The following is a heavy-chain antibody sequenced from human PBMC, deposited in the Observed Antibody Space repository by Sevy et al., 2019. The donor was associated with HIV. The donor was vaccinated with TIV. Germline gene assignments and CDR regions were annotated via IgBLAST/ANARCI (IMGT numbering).Heavy chain of an antibody. CDR1: GFTFSNYR. J-gene: IGHJ4*02. CDR2: ISSDGSIT. V-gene: IGHV3-74*01. Sequence: GGSLRLSCAASGFTFSNYRMHWVRQAPGKGLVWVSRISSDGSITNYADSVKGRFTISRDNAKNTMYLQMNSLRAEDTAVYYCSRGGEYSYGEFDYWGQGTLVTVSS. CDR3: SRGGEYSYGEFDY. D-gene: IGHD5-18*01.